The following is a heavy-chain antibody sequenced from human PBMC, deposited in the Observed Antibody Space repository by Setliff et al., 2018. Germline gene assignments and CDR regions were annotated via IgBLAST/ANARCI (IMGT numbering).Heavy chain of an antibody. J-gene: IGHJ6*02. CDR1: GGTFSSFA. CDR2: LIPFFGTT. CDR3: ARDSRQWLEGGASGDMDI. Sequence: SVKVSCKTSGGTFSSFAVSWVRQAPGRRPEWMGRLIPFFGTTIYAQKFQGRVTITADQSTSTVFMELNSLRSEDTAFYYCARDSRQWLEGGASGDMDIWGQGTAVTVSS. D-gene: IGHD6-19*01. V-gene: IGHV1-69*13.